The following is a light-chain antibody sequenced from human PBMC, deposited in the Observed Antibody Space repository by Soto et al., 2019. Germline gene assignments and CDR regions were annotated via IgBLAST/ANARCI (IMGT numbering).Light chain of an antibody. V-gene: IGKV1-5*01. CDR3: QQYYSYSRT. CDR1: QTVNSW. CDR2: DVS. Sequence: DIQMTQSPSTLSASVGDRVTITCRASQTVNSWLAWYQQKPGKAPKLLIYDVSILESGVPSRFSGSGSGTEFTLTVSSLQPDDFATYYCQQYYSYSRTFGQGTKVEVK. J-gene: IGKJ1*01.